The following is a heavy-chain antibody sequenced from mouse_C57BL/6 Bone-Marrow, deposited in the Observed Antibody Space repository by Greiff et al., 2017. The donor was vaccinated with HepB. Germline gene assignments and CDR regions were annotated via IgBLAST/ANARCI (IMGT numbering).Heavy chain of an antibody. Sequence: QVQLKESGAELARPGASVKMSCKASGYTFTSYTMHWVKQRPGQGLEWIGDINPSSGYTKYNQKFKDKATLTADKSSSTAYMQLSSLTSEDSAVYYCARSLYYYYFDYEGQGTPLTVSA. V-gene: IGHV1-4*01. CDR3: ARSLYYYYFDY. CDR1: GYTFTSYT. J-gene: IGHJ2*01. D-gene: IGHD1-1*01. CDR2: INPSSGYT.